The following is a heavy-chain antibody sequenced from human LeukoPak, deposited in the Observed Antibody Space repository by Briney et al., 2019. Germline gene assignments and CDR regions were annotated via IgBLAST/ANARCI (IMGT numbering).Heavy chain of an antibody. V-gene: IGHV3-30*18. CDR2: ISYDGSQK. J-gene: IGHJ6*02. CDR1: GFTFSSYG. CDR3: AKDGTRMTHYYYYDGMDV. Sequence: GGSLRLSCAASGFTFSSYGMHWVRQAPGKGLEWVALISYDGSQKYHADSVKGRFTISRDNSKNALYLQMDSLRAEDTAVYCCAKDGTRMTHYYYYDGMDVWGQGTTVTVSS. D-gene: IGHD4-17*01.